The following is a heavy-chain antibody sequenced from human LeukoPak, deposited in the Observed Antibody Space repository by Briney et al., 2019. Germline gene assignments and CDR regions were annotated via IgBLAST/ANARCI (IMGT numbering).Heavy chain of an antibody. V-gene: IGHV5-51*01. CDR1: GYSFTSYW. Sequence: GESLKISCKGSGYSFTSYWIGWVRQMPGKGLEWMGIIYPGDSDTRYSPSFQGQVTISVDKSISTAYMQWSSLKASDTAMYYCARSLYCSNTSCYYFDYWGQGTLVTVSS. CDR2: IYPGDSDT. CDR3: ARSLYCSNTSCYYFDY. D-gene: IGHD2-2*01. J-gene: IGHJ4*02.